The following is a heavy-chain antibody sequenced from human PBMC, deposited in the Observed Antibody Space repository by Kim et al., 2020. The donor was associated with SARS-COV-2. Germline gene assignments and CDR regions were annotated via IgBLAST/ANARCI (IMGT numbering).Heavy chain of an antibody. CDR3: ARIKMAVTGSSRFDP. CDR1: GYPFTGYY. CDR2: INPDSGDT. V-gene: IGHV1-2*06. Sequence: ASVKVSCKASGYPFTGYYIHWVRQAPGQGLEWMGRINPDSGDTNYAQKFQGRVTMTRDTSFNTAYMELRTLSSDDTAIYYCARIKMAVTGSSRFDPWGQGNPV. D-gene: IGHD6-19*01. J-gene: IGHJ5*02.